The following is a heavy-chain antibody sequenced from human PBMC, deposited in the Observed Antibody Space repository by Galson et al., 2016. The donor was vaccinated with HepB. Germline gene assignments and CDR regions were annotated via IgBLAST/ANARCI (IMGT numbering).Heavy chain of an antibody. CDR1: GDYMSGHF. V-gene: IGHV4-4*07. CDR2: IRAPGDT. J-gene: IGHJ4*02. Sequence: LSLTCTVSGDYMSGHFWTWIRQPAEKGLEWIGRIRAPGDTKYNPSLEGRVTMSVDTSRGQFSLWLTSVTAADTAIYFCARGRSGTSALDSWGQRILVTVSA. CDR3: ARGRSGTSALDS. D-gene: IGHD1-1*01.